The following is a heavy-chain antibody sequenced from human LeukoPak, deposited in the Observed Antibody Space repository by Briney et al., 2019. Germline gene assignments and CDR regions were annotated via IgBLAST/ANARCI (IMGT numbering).Heavy chain of an antibody. J-gene: IGHJ4*02. D-gene: IGHD1/OR15-1a*01. V-gene: IGHV1-46*01. Sequence: GIINPSGGSTSYAQKFQGRVAMTRDTSTSTVYMELSSLRSEDTAVYYCAGGTYDGTSFFDYWGQGTLVTVSS. CDR3: AGGTYDGTSFFDY. CDR2: INPSGGST.